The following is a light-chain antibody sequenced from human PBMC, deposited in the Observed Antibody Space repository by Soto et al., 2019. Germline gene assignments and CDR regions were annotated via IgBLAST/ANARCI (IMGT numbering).Light chain of an antibody. J-gene: IGKJ4*01. CDR1: QSVSSY. CDR2: DVS. V-gene: IGKV3-11*01. Sequence: EIVLTQSPATLSLSPGERATPPCRASQSVSSYLAWYQQKPGQAPRLLIYDVSNRATGIPARFSGSGSGTDFTLTISSLEPEDFAVYYCQQRSNWPPSLTFGGGTKVEIK. CDR3: QQRSNWPPSLT.